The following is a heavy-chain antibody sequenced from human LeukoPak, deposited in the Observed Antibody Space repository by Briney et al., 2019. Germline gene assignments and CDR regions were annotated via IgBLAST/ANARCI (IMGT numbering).Heavy chain of an antibody. Sequence: PSETLSLTCTVSRDSISHDYWNWLRQSPGKRLEWVGYISYNGGTKYTPSLQSRVTISMDTSKNQFSLNLRSVTAADTAVYFFARRVMMCGAGVRDTWLDPWGQGILVTVS. J-gene: IGHJ5*02. D-gene: IGHD1-26*01. CDR1: RDSISHDY. V-gene: IGHV4-59*08. CDR3: ARRVMMCGAGVRDTWLDP. CDR2: ISYNGGT.